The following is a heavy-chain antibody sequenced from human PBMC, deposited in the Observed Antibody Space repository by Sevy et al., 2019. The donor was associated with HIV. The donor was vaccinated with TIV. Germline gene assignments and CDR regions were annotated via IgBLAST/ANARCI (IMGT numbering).Heavy chain of an antibody. CDR1: GFSFSIYS. Sequence: GGSLRLSCAASGFSFSIYSMNWVRQAPGKGLEWVSYISSSSGPIYYADSVKGRFTISRDNAKNSLYLQMNSLRAEDTAVYYCARYYDFWGMDVWGQGTPVTVSS. CDR3: ARYYDFWGMDV. V-gene: IGHV3-48*01. J-gene: IGHJ6*02. CDR2: ISSSSGPI. D-gene: IGHD3-3*01.